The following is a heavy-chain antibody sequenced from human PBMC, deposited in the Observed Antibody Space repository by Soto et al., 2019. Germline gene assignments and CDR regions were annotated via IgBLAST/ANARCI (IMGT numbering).Heavy chain of an antibody. D-gene: IGHD3-10*01. V-gene: IGHV1-69*13. CDR2: IVPIFGTA. Sequence: SVKVSCKASGGTFSSYAISWVRQAPGQGLEWMGGIVPIFGTANYAQKFQGRVTITADESTSTAYMELSSLRSEDTAVYYCASAGGYYYYGMDVWGQGTTVTVSS. CDR1: GGTFSSYA. J-gene: IGHJ6*02. CDR3: ASAGGYYYYGMDV.